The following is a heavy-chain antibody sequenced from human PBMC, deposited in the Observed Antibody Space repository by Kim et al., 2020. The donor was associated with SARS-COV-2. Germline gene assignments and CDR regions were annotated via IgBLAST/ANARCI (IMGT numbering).Heavy chain of an antibody. Sequence: LKSRVTISVDTSKNQFSLKLSSVTAADTAVYYCARGVTMIVVVPHQSFDYWGQGTLVTVSS. D-gene: IGHD3-22*01. CDR3: ARGVTMIVVVPHQSFDY. V-gene: IGHV4-34*01. J-gene: IGHJ4*02.